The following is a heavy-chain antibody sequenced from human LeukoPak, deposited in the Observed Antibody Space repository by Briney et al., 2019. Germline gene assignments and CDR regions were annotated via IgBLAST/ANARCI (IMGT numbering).Heavy chain of an antibody. J-gene: IGHJ4*02. Sequence: PSETLSLTCAVSGYSISSGYYWGWIRQPPGKGLEWIGSIYHSGSTYYNPSLKSRVTISVDTSKNQFSLKLSSVTAADTAVYYCASLRYCSGGSCQHFDYWGQETLVTVSS. V-gene: IGHV4-38-2*01. D-gene: IGHD2-15*01. CDR2: IYHSGST. CDR1: GYSISSGYY. CDR3: ASLRYCSGGSCQHFDY.